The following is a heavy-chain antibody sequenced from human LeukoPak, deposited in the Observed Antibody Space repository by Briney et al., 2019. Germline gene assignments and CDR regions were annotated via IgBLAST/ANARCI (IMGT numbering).Heavy chain of an antibody. CDR2: IWYDGSNK. CDR1: GFTFSAYG. Sequence: PGGSLRLSCAASGFTFSAYGMHWVRQAPGKGPEWVAVIWYDGSNKYYADSVKGRFTISRDNSKNTLYLQMNRLRAEDTAAYYCARDWGEGFFSMAFDIWGQGTMVTVSS. D-gene: IGHD3-16*01. CDR3: ARDWGEGFFSMAFDI. V-gene: IGHV3-33*01. J-gene: IGHJ3*02.